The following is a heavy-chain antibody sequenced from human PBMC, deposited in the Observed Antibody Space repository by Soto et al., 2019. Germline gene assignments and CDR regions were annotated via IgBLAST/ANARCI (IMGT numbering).Heavy chain of an antibody. Sequence: LXLSCAASLFTFSSYWMPWVRQAPGEGLVWVSYIKPDGSRTKDADSVKGLFTISRDNARNTLYLRMNSLRAEDTAVYYCARDNNWSYDSWGRGTLVTVSS. V-gene: IGHV3-74*03. CDR1: LFTFSSYW. CDR2: IKPDGSRT. J-gene: IGHJ4*02. D-gene: IGHD1-1*01. CDR3: ARDNNWSYDS.